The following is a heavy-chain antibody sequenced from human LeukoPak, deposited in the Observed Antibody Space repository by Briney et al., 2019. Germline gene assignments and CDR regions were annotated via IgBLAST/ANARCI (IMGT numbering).Heavy chain of an antibody. D-gene: IGHD3-22*01. V-gene: IGHV3-74*01. CDR3: ARDLGYYHDTSDYYYGGFDC. CDR1: GFTFSSYW. Sequence: GGSLRLSCAASGFTFSSYWIHWARQAPGKGLVWVSRINTDGRSTRYADSVKGRFTISRDNAKNTVNLQMNSLRAEDTAVYYCARDLGYYHDTSDYYYGGFDCWGQGALVTVSS. J-gene: IGHJ4*02. CDR2: INTDGRST.